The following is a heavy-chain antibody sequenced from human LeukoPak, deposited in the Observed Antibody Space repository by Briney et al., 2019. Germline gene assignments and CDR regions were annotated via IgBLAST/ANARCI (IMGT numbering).Heavy chain of an antibody. V-gene: IGHV3-48*03. D-gene: IGHD3-10*02. CDR3: AELGITMIGGV. CDR2: ISSNGSSI. CDR1: GFTFSSYE. Sequence: GGSLRLSCAASGFTFSSYEMNWVRQAPGKGLEWVSYISSNGSSIYYADSVKGRFTISRDNAKNSLYLQMNSLRAEDTAVYYCAELGITMIGGVWGKGTTVTISS. J-gene: IGHJ6*04.